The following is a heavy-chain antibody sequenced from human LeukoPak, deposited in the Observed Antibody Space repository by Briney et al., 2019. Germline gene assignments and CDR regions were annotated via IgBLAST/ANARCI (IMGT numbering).Heavy chain of an antibody. D-gene: IGHD2-2*01. CDR1: GSTFSSHT. V-gene: IGHV3-48*04. CDR3: ARNLPAADY. CDR2: ISSTSSVI. Sequence: GGSLRLSCAASGSTFSSHTMNWVRQAPGKGLEWVSYISSTSSVIYYADSVKGRFTISRDNAKSSLYLQMNGLRAEDTAVYYCARNLPAADYWGQGTLVTVSS. J-gene: IGHJ4*02.